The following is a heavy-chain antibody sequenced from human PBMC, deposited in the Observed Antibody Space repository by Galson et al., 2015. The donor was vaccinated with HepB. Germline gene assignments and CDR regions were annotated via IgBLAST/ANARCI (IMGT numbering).Heavy chain of an antibody. CDR1: GFTFGDYA. CDR3: TSSGEYYYGSGRAKLDY. D-gene: IGHD3-10*01. CDR2: IRSEAYGGTT. J-gene: IGHJ4*02. V-gene: IGHV3-49*04. Sequence: SLRLSCAASGFTFGDYAMSWVRQAPGKGLEWVGFIRSEAYGGTTEYAASVKGRFTISRDDSKSIAYLQMNSLKTEDTAVYYCTSSGEYYYGSGRAKLDYWGQGTLVTVSS.